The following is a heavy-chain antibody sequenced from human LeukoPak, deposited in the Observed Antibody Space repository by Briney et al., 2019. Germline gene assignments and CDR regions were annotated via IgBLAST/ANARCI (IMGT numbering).Heavy chain of an antibody. CDR1: GFSFTTSAVG. V-gene: IGHV2-5*02. Sequence: SGPTLVKPTQTHTLTCTFAGFSFTTSAVGVGWIRKPPGQPLEWLALIYSDNDQRYNPSLKSRLSITNDPSKNQVVLTLTNVNVEDTATYFCAHRGKHLTWFDPWGQGTLVIVSS. J-gene: IGHJ5*02. CDR2: IYSDNDQ. CDR3: AHRGKHLTWFDP.